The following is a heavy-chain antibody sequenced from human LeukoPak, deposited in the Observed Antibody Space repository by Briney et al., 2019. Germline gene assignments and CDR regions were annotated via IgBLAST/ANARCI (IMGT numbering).Heavy chain of an antibody. Sequence: ASVKVSCKASGYTFTSYDINWVRRATGQGLEWMGWMNPNSGNTGYAQKFQGRVTMTRNTSISTAYMELSSLRSEDTAVYYCARGFERAAAGSPHYYYYYMDVWGKGTTVTISS. CDR1: GYTFTSYD. CDR2: MNPNSGNT. CDR3: ARGFERAAAGSPHYYYYYMDV. V-gene: IGHV1-8*01. D-gene: IGHD6-13*01. J-gene: IGHJ6*03.